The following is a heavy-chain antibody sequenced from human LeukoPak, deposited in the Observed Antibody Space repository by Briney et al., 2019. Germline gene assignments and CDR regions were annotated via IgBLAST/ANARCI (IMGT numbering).Heavy chain of an antibody. CDR3: ARWVRGGDPNWFDP. J-gene: IGHJ5*02. CDR1: GFTVSSNY. CDR2: IYSGGST. D-gene: IGHD2-21*02. V-gene: IGHV3-66*02. Sequence: GGSLRLSCAASGFTVSSNYMSWVRQAPGKGLKWVSVIYSGGSTYYADSVKGRFTISRDNSKNTLYLQMNSLRAEDTAVYYCARWVRGGDPNWFDPWGQGTLVTVSS.